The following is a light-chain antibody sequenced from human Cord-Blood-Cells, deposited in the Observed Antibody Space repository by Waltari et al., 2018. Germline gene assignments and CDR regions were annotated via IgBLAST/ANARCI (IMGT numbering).Light chain of an antibody. Sequence: SYELTQPPPASLSPGQTASITCSGDKLVDKYACWYQQKPGQSPVLVSYQDSMRPSGIPERFSGSNSGNTATLTISGTQAMDEADYYCQAWDSSTAWVFGGGTKLTVL. CDR2: QDS. J-gene: IGLJ3*02. V-gene: IGLV3-1*01. CDR3: QAWDSSTAWV. CDR1: KLVDKY.